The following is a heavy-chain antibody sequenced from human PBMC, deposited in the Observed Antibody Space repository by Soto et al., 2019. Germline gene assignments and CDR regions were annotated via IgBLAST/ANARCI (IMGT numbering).Heavy chain of an antibody. CDR2: IYYSGST. Sequence: SETLSLTCTVSGGSISSYYWSWIRQPPGKGLEWIGYIYYSGSTNYNPSLKSRVTISVDTSKNQFSLKLSSVTAADTAVYYCARLQYNIDSWGQGTLVTVSS. CDR1: GGSISSYY. CDR3: ARLQYNIDS. V-gene: IGHV4-59*08. D-gene: IGHD1-20*01. J-gene: IGHJ4*02.